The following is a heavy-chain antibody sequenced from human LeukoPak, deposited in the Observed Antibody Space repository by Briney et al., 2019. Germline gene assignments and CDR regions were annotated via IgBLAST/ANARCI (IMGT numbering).Heavy chain of an antibody. CDR2: ISGGSGYI. J-gene: IGHJ4*02. D-gene: IGHD2-2*03. V-gene: IGHV3-21*01. Sequence: GGSLRLSCAASGFTFSSFSMNWGRQAPGKGLEWVSSISGGSGYIYYADSVKGRFTISRDNAKNSLYLQMNSLRAEHTALYYCARAGYCSSTACYFSFWGQGTLVTVSS. CDR3: ARAGYCSSTACYFSF. CDR1: GFTFSSFS.